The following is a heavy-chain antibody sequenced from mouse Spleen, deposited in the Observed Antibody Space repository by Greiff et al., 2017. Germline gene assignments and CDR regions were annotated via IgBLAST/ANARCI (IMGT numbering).Heavy chain of an antibody. CDR2: ISNLAYSI. CDR1: GFTFSDYG. Sequence: EVMLVESGGGLVKPGGSLKLSCAASGFTFSDYGMAWVRQAPGKGPEWVAFISNLAYSIYYADTVTGRFTISRENAKNTLYLEMSSLRSEDTAMYYCARPYYRYDRVPFAYWGQGTLVTVSA. V-gene: IGHV5-15*01. CDR3: ARPYYRYDRVPFAY. J-gene: IGHJ3*01. D-gene: IGHD2-14*01.